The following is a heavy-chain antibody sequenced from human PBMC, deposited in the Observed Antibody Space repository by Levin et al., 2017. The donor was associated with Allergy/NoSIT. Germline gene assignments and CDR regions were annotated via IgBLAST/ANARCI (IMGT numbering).Heavy chain of an antibody. Sequence: PGGSLRLSCAASGFTFSDAWMNWVRQAPGKGLEWVGRIKSNSEGGTTDCAAPVKGRFTISRDDSKNTLYLQMDSLKIEDTAVYYCTANWDFGGQGTLVTVSS. CDR3: TANWDF. V-gene: IGHV3-15*01. CDR1: GFTFSDAW. D-gene: IGHD7-27*01. CDR2: IKSNSEGGTT. J-gene: IGHJ4*02.